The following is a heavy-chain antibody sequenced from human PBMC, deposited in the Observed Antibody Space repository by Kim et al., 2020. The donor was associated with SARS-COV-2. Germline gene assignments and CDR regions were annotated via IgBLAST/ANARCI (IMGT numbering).Heavy chain of an antibody. CDR1: GFTLSGST. CDR2: ITSKPNNYAT. CDR3: IRREYSGTYYAD. V-gene: IGHV3-73*01. J-gene: IGHJ4*02. D-gene: IGHD1-26*01. Sequence: GGSLRLSCAASGFTLSGSTMHWVRQASGKGLEWIGRITSKPNNYATTYAESLKGRFTISRDDSRNTAYLQMNSLKTEDTAVYYCIRREYSGTYYADWGQGTLVTVSS.